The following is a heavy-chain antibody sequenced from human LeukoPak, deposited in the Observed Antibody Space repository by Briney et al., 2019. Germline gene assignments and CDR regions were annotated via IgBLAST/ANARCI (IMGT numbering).Heavy chain of an antibody. Sequence: GGSLRLSCAASGFTFSSFGIHWVRQAPGKGLEWVAFIRFDGSHKYYADSVKGRFTISRDNSKNTLYLQMNSLRVEDTAVYYCAKVAKYYYGSETYYFFEHWGQGTPVTASS. J-gene: IGHJ4*02. CDR2: IRFDGSHK. CDR1: GFTFSSFG. CDR3: AKVAKYYYGSETYYFFEH. D-gene: IGHD3-10*01. V-gene: IGHV3-30*02.